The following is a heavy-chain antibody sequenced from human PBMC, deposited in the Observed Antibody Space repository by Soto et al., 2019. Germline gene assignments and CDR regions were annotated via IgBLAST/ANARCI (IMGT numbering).Heavy chain of an antibody. J-gene: IGHJ4*02. CDR2: IIPIFGTA. CDR1: GGTFSSYA. V-gene: IGHV1-69*13. D-gene: IGHD3-22*01. CDR3: ARAGTYYYDSSGYYHLDY. Sequence: ASVKVSCKASGGTFSSYAISWVRQAPGQGLEWMGGIIPIFGTANYAQKFQGRVTITADESTSTAYMELSSLRSEDTAVYYCARAGTYYYDSSGYYHLDYWGQGTLVTVSS.